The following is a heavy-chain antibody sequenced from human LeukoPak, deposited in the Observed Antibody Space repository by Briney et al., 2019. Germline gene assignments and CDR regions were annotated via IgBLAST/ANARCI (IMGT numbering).Heavy chain of an antibody. CDR2: ISSTLTSSTIPTM. V-gene: IGHV3-11*04. CDR3: ARRGTGPFDY. D-gene: IGHD1-1*01. Sequence: GGSLRLSCAASGFTFSDYYMSWIRLAPGKGLEWVSYISSTLTSSTIPTMYYTDSVKGRFTISRDNAKNSLYLQMNSLRAEDTAVYYCARRGTGPFDYLGQGTLVTVS. CDR1: GFTFSDYY. J-gene: IGHJ4*02.